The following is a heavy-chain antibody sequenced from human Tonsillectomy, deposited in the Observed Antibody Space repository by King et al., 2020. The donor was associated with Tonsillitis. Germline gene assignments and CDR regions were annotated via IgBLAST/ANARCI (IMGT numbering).Heavy chain of an antibody. CDR3: ARGGGIAVAGTKAFDI. J-gene: IGHJ3*02. V-gene: IGHV3-30*04. D-gene: IGHD6-19*01. Sequence: QLVQSGGGVVQPGRSLRLSCAASGFTFSSYAMHWVRQAPGKGLEWGAVISYDGSNKYYADSVKGRFTISRDNSKNTLYLQMNSLRAEDTAVYYCARGGGIAVAGTKAFDIWGQGTMVTVSS. CDR2: ISYDGSNK. CDR1: GFTFSSYA.